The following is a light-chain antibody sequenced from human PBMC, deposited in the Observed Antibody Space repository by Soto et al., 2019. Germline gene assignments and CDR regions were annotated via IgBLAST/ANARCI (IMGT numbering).Light chain of an antibody. V-gene: IGKV1-12*01. Sequence: DIQMTQSPSSVSASVGDRVTITCRASQGISSWLAWYQQKPGKAPKLLIYDASNRATGIPARFSGSGSGTDFTLTISSLEPEDFAVYYCQQRSTFLTFGGGTKVDIK. CDR3: QQRSTFLT. CDR2: DAS. J-gene: IGKJ4*01. CDR1: QGISSW.